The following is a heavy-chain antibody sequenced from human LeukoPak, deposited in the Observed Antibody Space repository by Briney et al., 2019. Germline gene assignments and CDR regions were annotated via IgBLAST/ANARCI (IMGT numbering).Heavy chain of an antibody. V-gene: IGHV3-49*04. CDR2: IRSKAYGGTT. Sequence: PGGSLRLSCTASGFTFGDYAMSWARQAPGKGLEWVGFIRSKAYGGTTEYAASVKGRFTISRDDSKSIAYLQMNSLKTEDTAVYYCTRNLTTVTTFDYWGQGTLVTVSS. CDR1: GFTFGDYA. D-gene: IGHD4-17*01. CDR3: TRNLTTVTTFDY. J-gene: IGHJ4*02.